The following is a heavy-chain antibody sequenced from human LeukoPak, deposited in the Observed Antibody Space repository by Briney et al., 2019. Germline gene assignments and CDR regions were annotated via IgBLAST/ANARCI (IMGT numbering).Heavy chain of an antibody. CDR2: ISNSSPNI. J-gene: IGHJ4*02. CDR3: ARALHDSSGYYFDY. Sequence: GGSLRLPCAASAFNFSAYSMNWVRQAPGKGLEWVSSISNSSPNIYYADSVKGRFTISRDSAKDSLFLQMNSLRAEDTAVYYCARALHDSSGYYFDYWGQGTLVTVSS. V-gene: IGHV3-21*01. D-gene: IGHD3-22*01. CDR1: AFNFSAYS.